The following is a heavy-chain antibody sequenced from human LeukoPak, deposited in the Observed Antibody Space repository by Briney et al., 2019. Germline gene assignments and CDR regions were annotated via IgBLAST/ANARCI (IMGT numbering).Heavy chain of an antibody. V-gene: IGHV4-39*07. J-gene: IGHJ6*03. CDR3: ARLIERIAAAEHRMGTYYYYYYMDV. Sequence: KPSETLSLTCSVSGDSISTSSYYWGWIRQPPGKGLEWIGTIYYSGSTNYNPPLKSRVTISVDTSKNQFSLKLSSVTAADTAVYYCARLIERIAAAEHRMGTYYYYYYMDVWGKGTTVTISS. CDR1: GDSISTSSYY. D-gene: IGHD6-13*01. CDR2: IYYSGST.